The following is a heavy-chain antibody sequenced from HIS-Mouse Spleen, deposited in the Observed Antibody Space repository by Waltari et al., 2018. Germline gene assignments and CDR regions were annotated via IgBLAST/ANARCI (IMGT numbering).Heavy chain of an antibody. J-gene: IGHJ5*02. Sequence: QVQLVQSGAEVKKPGASVKVSCKASGYTFTSYGISCVGQAPRQGLEWMGWISAYNGNTNNAQKLQGRVTMTTDTSTSTAYMELRSLRSDDTAVYYCARSESRFLEWLDWFDPWGQGTLVTVSS. CDR2: ISAYNGNT. D-gene: IGHD3-3*01. CDR3: ARSESRFLEWLDWFDP. CDR1: GYTFTSYG. V-gene: IGHV1-18*01.